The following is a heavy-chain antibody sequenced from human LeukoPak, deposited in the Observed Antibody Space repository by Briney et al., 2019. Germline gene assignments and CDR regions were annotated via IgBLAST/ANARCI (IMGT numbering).Heavy chain of an antibody. J-gene: IGHJ6*03. CDR3: ARVLHGITIFGVVTLYYYYYYMDV. CDR1: GYTFTGYY. CDR2: INPNSGGT. V-gene: IGHV1-2*02. D-gene: IGHD3-3*01. Sequence: ASVKVSCKASGYTFTGYYMHWVRQAPGQGLEWMGWINPNSGGTNYAQKLQGRVTMTTDTSTSTAYMELRSLRSDDTAVYYCARVLHGITIFGVVTLYYYYYYMDVWGKGTTVTVSS.